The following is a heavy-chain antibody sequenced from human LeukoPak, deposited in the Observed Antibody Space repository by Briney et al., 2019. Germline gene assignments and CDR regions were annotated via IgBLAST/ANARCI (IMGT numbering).Heavy chain of an antibody. J-gene: IGHJ4*02. Sequence: ASVKVSCKASGYTFTGYYMNWVRQAPGQGLEWMGRINPNSGGTNYAQKFQGRVTMTRDTSISTAYMELSRLRSDDTAVYYCARGVINRVAGYYFDYWGQGTLVTVSS. CDR1: GYTFTGYY. V-gene: IGHV1-2*06. CDR3: ARGVINRVAGYYFDY. D-gene: IGHD6-19*01. CDR2: INPNSGGT.